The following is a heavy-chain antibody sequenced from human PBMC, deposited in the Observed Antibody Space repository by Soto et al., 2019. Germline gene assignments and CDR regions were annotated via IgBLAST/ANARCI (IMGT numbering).Heavy chain of an antibody. CDR1: GFSFSTYG. J-gene: IGHJ4*02. D-gene: IGHD3-10*01. CDR2: ISNDGSNE. V-gene: IGHV3-30*18. CDR3: TKAPLRDRGNNFDY. Sequence: QVQVVDSGGGVVQPGGSLRLSCVASGFSFSTYGMHWVRQAPGKGLEWVTFISNDGSNEKYADSVKGRFIIARDNSKNTVYLQMNSLRAEDTAVYYCTKAPLRDRGNNFDYWGQGTLVTVSS.